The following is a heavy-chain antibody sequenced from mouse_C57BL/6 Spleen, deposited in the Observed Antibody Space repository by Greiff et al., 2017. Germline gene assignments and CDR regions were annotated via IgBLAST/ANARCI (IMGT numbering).Heavy chain of an antibody. Sequence: QVQLKQSGAELVRPGASVTLSCKASGYTFTDYEMHWVKQTPVHGLEWIGAIDPETGGTAYNQKFKGKAILTADKSSSTAYMELRSLTSEDSAVYYGTRPYYGSRAMDYWGQGTSVTVSS. J-gene: IGHJ4*01. D-gene: IGHD1-1*01. CDR2: IDPETGGT. CDR3: TRPYYGSRAMDY. CDR1: GYTFTDYE. V-gene: IGHV1-15*01.